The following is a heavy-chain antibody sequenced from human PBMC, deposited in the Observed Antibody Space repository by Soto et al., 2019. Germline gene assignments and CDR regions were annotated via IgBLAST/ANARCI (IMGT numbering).Heavy chain of an antibody. CDR3: ARDSEIFGVADAFDI. CDR1: GFTFSSYA. J-gene: IGHJ3*02. Sequence: QVQLVESGGGVVQPGRSLRLSCAASGFTFSSYAMHWVRQAPGKGLEWVAVISYDGSNKYYADSVKGRFTISRDNSKNTLYLQMNSLRAEDTAVYYCARDSEIFGVADAFDIWGQGTMVTVSS. D-gene: IGHD3-3*01. CDR2: ISYDGSNK. V-gene: IGHV3-30-3*01.